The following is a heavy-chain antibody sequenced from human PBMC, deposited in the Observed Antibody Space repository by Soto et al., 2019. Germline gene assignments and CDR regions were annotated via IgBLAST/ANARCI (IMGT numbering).Heavy chain of an antibody. CDR3: ARDLGAVAALDS. CDR1: GFIFREYA. Sequence: QVHLVESGGGGVQPGTSLRLSCAASGFIFREYAMHWVRQAPGKGLDWVAVISYDGSHEDYADSVKGRFTISRDNSKDTLYLQANSLRNEDTATYYCARDLGAVAALDSWGQGTLVTVSS. D-gene: IGHD6-19*01. J-gene: IGHJ4*02. CDR2: ISYDGSHE. V-gene: IGHV3-30*04.